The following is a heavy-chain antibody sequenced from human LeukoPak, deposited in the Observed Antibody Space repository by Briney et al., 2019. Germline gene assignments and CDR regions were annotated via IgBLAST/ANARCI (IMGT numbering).Heavy chain of an antibody. CDR1: GYSISSDYH. Sequence: PSETLSLTCAVSGYSISSDYHWGWIRQPPGKGLEWIANVHHSGSTYYNPSLKSRVTISVDTSMNQFSLNLGSVTAADTAVYYCARGNYCGDTNCYNYYYMDVWGTGTTVTVAS. J-gene: IGHJ6*03. V-gene: IGHV4-38-2*01. D-gene: IGHD2-2*02. CDR2: VHHSGST. CDR3: ARGNYCGDTNCYNYYYMDV.